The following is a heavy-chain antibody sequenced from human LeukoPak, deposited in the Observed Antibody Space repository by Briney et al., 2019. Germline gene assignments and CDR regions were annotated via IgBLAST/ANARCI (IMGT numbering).Heavy chain of an antibody. CDR1: GGSISSGGYY. CDR2: IYHSGST. V-gene: IGHV4-30-2*01. J-gene: IGHJ3*02. D-gene: IGHD3-22*01. CDR3: ARDSPRDSLMIANAFDI. Sequence: SQTLSLTCTVSGGSISSGGYYWSWIRQPPGKGLEWIGYIYHSGSTYYNPSLKSRVTISVDRSKNQFSLKLSPVTAADTAVYYCARDSPRDSLMIANAFDIWGQGTMVTVSS.